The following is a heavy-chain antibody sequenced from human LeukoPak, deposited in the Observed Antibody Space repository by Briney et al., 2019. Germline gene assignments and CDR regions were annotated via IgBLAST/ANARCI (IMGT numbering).Heavy chain of an antibody. V-gene: IGHV1-2*02. Sequence: ASVTVSCKGSGYNFTVYYMHWVRQAPGQGLEWMGWMDPKSGDTIYAPKFQGRVSMTRDTSITTAYMELSSLTFDDSAMYYCATKGGLTPNTLAMWGHGTMVTVPS. CDR2: MDPKSGDT. CDR1: GYNFTVYY. D-gene: IGHD2-15*01. CDR3: ATKGGLTPNTLAM. J-gene: IGHJ3*01.